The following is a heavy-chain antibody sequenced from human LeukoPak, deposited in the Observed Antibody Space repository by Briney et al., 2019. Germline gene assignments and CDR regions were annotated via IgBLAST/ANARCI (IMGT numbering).Heavy chain of an antibody. V-gene: IGHV4-4*09. CDR2: IYTSGST. J-gene: IGHJ3*02. CDR1: GGSISSYY. Sequence: PSETLSLTCTVSGGSISSYYWSWIRQPPGKGLEWIGYIYTSGSTNYNPSLKSRVTISVDTSKNQFSLKLSSVTAADTAVYYCARGYSSGLSAAFDIWGQGTMVTVSS. D-gene: IGHD6-19*01. CDR3: ARGYSSGLSAAFDI.